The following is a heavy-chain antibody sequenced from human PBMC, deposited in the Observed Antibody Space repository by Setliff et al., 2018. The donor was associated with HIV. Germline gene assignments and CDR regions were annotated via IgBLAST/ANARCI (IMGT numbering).Heavy chain of an antibody. J-gene: IGHJ4*02. CDR1: GGTFSSYA. Sequence: SVKVSCKASGGTFSSYAISWVRQAPGQGLEWMGGIIPIFGTANYAQKFQGRATITADESTSTAYMELSSLRSEDTAVYYCATLRSNWYPYWGQGTLVTVSS. D-gene: IGHD6-13*01. CDR2: IIPIFGTA. V-gene: IGHV1-69*13. CDR3: ATLRSNWYPY.